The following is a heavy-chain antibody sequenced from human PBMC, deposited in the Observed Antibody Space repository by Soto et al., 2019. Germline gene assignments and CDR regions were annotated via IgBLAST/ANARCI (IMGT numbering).Heavy chain of an antibody. J-gene: IGHJ3*02. CDR2: IYHSGST. V-gene: IGHV4-38-2*02. D-gene: IGHD6-13*01. Sequence: SETLSLTCAVSGYPISSGYYWGWIRQPPGKGLEWIGSIYHSGSTYYNPSLKSRVTISVDTSKNQFSLKLSSVTAADTAVYYCARDIAAQDAFDIWGQGTMVTVSS. CDR1: GYPISSGYY. CDR3: ARDIAAQDAFDI.